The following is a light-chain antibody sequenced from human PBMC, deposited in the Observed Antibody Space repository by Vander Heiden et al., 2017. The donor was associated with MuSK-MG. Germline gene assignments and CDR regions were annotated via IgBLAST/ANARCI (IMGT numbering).Light chain of an antibody. Sequence: QSALTQPPSAHGPPGQSVTISSTGTSSDVGGYDYVSWYQQHPGKAPPLLIYELASRPPAVPVRFSGSTSGDTASLTVSGLQAADEADYYCSSYAGSNILVFGGGTKLTVL. J-gene: IGLJ2*01. CDR1: SSDVGGYDY. CDR2: ELA. CDR3: SSYAGSNILV. V-gene: IGLV2-8*01.